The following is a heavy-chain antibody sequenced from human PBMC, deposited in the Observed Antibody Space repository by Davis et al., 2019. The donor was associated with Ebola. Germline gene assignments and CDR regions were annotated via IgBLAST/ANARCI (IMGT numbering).Heavy chain of an antibody. V-gene: IGHV3-21*01. CDR2: ISSSSSYI. D-gene: IGHD5-12*01. CDR3: AKDRGYEGGYFDY. CDR1: GFTFSSYT. J-gene: IGHJ4*02. Sequence: PGGSLRLSCAASGFTFSSYTMNWVRQAPGKGLEWVSSISSSSSYIYYADSVKGRFTISRDNAKNSLYLQMNSLRAEDTAVYYCAKDRGYEGGYFDYWGQGTLVTVSS.